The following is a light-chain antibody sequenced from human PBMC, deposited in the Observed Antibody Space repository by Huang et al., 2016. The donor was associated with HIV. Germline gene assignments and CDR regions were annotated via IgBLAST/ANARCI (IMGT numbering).Light chain of an antibody. V-gene: IGKV3-15*01. CDR1: QSVSTN. CDR2: CAS. J-gene: IGKJ3*01. Sequence: EVLLTQSPATLSVSPGERATLSCRARQSVSTNLDWYQQKPGQAPRLLIYCASTRATGVPARFSGSGSGTEFTLTISSLQSEDSAVYYCQQYNSWPPLFTFGPGTKVDIK. CDR3: QQYNSWPPLFT.